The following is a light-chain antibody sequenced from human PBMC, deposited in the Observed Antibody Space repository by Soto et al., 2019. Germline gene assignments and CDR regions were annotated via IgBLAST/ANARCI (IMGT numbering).Light chain of an antibody. J-gene: IGKJ4*01. CDR1: QSISTY. Sequence: DIQMTQSPSSLSASVGDRVTITCRASQSISTYLAWYQQTSGKAPKLLISAASTLQRGVPSRFRGSGSGTQFTLTISSLQPEDFTTYYCQQLNAYPLTFGGGTKVDIK. V-gene: IGKV1-9*01. CDR2: AAS. CDR3: QQLNAYPLT.